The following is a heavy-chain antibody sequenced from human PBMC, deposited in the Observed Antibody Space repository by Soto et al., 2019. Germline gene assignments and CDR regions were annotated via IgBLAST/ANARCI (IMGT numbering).Heavy chain of an antibody. CDR1: GASVSGDGSY. D-gene: IGHD6-19*01. CDR3: ARDLVSEQWFFNN. Sequence: QVQLQESGPGLVKPSQTLSLTCLVSGASVSGDGSYCSWIRQHPGKGLEFIGYIHNSGSTYSHPYLENRVAMSIDTSKNQFSLRLSSVTAADSAVYFSARDLVSEQWFFNNWGQGILVTVSS. CDR2: IHNSGST. J-gene: IGHJ4*02. V-gene: IGHV4-31*03.